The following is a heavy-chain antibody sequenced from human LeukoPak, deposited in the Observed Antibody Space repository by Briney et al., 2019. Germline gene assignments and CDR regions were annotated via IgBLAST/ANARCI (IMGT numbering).Heavy chain of an antibody. Sequence: ASVKVSCKASGYTFTSYGISWVRQAPGQGLEWMGWISAYNGNTNYAQKLQGRVTMTTDTSTSTAYMELRSLRSDDTAVYYCARDSSEDIVVVPAAIPSFDYWGQGTLVTVSP. CDR2: ISAYNGNT. V-gene: IGHV1-18*01. J-gene: IGHJ4*02. D-gene: IGHD2-2*01. CDR1: GYTFTSYG. CDR3: ARDSSEDIVVVPAAIPSFDY.